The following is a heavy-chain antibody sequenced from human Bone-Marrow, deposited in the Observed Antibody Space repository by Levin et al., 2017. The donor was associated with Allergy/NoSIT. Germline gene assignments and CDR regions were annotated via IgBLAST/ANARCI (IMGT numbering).Heavy chain of an antibody. CDR3: ARDTLPGTSYFDY. V-gene: IGHV3-33*01. J-gene: IGHJ4*02. CDR2: IWYDGSNE. D-gene: IGHD1-7*01. Sequence: GGSLRLSCGASGFTFSNYGMHWVRQAPGKGLEWVAVIWYDGSNEYYADSVKGRFTISRDNSKNTLYLQMNSLRADDTAVYYCARDTLPGTSYFDYWGQGTLVAVSS. CDR1: GFTFSNYG.